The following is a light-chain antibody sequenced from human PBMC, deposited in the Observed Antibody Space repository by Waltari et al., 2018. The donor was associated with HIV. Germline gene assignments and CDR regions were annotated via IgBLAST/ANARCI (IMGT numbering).Light chain of an antibody. CDR3: AAWDDSLSRPV. V-gene: IGLV1-47*01. CDR2: RNN. CDR1: SSNIGTFY. J-gene: IGLJ3*02. Sequence: QSVLTQPPSASGTPGQRVTISCSGSSSNIGTFYVYCYQQLPGPAPKLLIYRNNQRPSGVPDRFSGSKSGTSASLAISGLRSEDEADYYCAAWDDSLSRPVFGGGTKLTVL.